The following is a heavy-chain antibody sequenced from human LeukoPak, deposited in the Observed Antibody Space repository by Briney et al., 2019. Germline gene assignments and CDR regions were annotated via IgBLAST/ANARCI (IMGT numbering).Heavy chain of an antibody. CDR2: ISYDGSNK. D-gene: IGHD2-2*01. V-gene: IGHV3-30*18. CDR3: AKDGCSSTGCYYGMDV. Sequence: GRSLRLSCAASGFTFSSYGMHWVRQAPGKGLEWVAVISYDGSNKYYADSVKGRFTISRDNSKNTLYLQMNSLRAEDTAVYYCAKDGCSSTGCYYGMDVWGQGTTVTVSS. CDR1: GFTFSSYG. J-gene: IGHJ6*02.